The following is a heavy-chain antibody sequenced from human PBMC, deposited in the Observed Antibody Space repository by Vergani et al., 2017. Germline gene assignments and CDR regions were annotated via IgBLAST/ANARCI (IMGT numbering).Heavy chain of an antibody. V-gene: IGHV3-23*01. CDR1: GFTFSSYA. CDR3: AKPNKGATGGVGAFDI. Sequence: EVQLLESGGNLIQPGGSLRLSCGASGFTFSSYAMTWVRLAPGKGLQWVSAISGSGGNTFYTDSVKGRFTISRDNSKDTLYLQMNSLGVEDTAIYYCAKPNKGATGGVGAFDIWGQGTMVTVSS. CDR2: ISGSGGNT. D-gene: IGHD1-26*01. J-gene: IGHJ3*02.